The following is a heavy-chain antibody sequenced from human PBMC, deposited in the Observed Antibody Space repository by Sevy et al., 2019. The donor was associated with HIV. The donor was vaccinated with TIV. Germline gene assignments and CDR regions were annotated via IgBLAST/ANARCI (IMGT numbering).Heavy chain of an antibody. CDR3: ATERSPWSRSGGFMDV. CDR2: IWYDGSNK. Sequence: GGSLRLSCAASGFTFSSYGMHWVRQAPGKGLEWVAVIWYDGSNKYYADSVKGRFTISRDNSKNTLYLQMNSLRVEDTAGYYCATERSPWSRSGGFMDVWGQGTTVTVSS. D-gene: IGHD1-1*01. V-gene: IGHV3-33*01. J-gene: IGHJ6*02. CDR1: GFTFSSYG.